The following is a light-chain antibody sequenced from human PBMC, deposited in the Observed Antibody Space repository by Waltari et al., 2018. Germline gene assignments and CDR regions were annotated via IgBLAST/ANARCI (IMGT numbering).Light chain of an antibody. V-gene: IGLV1-40*01. J-gene: IGLJ1*01. CDR3: QSYDSSLSGFYV. CDR2: DNT. CDR1: SSNIGAGYD. Sequence: QSVLTQPPSVSGAPGQWVTISCTGSSSNIGAGYDVHWYQKLPGTAPKLLIYDNTNRPSGVPDRFSGSKSGTSASLAITGLQAEDEADCYCQSYDSSLSGFYVFGTGTRVTVL.